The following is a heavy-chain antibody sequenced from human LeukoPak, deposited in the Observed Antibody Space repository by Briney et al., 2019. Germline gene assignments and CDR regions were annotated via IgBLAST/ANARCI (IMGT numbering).Heavy chain of an antibody. CDR3: ATHGGDTAMVIPNYYYYGMDV. Sequence: ASVKVSCKASGYTFTGYYIHWVRQAPGQGLEWMGWIYPNSGGTNYAQKFQGRVTMTRDTSTSTVYMELSSLRSEDTAVYYCATHGGDTAMVIPNYYYYGMDVWGQGTTVTVSS. D-gene: IGHD5-18*01. CDR1: GYTFTGYY. V-gene: IGHV1-2*02. J-gene: IGHJ6*02. CDR2: IYPNSGGT.